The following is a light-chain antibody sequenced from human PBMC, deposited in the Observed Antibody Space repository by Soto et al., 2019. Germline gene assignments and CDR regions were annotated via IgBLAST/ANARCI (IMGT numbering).Light chain of an antibody. J-gene: IGLJ1*01. CDR1: SSDIGGYNY. CDR3: SSYTSRSTLDV. V-gene: IGLV2-14*01. CDR2: EVT. Sequence: QSVLTQPDSVSGSPGPSITVSCTGTSSDIGGYNYVSWYQQHPGKAPKLMVYEVTNRPSGVSDRFSGSKSGNTASLTISGRQADDEGYYYCSSYTSRSTLDVFGTGTKVTVL.